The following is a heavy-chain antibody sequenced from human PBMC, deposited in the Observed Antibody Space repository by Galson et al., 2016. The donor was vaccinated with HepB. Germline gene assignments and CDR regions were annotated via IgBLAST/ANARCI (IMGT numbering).Heavy chain of an antibody. Sequence: SLRLSCAASGFTFRTYSMTWVRQAPGKGLEWVSSITSSSRDIYYADSLKGRFTVSRDNAKNSLYLQMNGLRAEDTAVYYCARDRSPYEPLGPEYWGQGTLVTVSP. J-gene: IGHJ4*02. CDR3: ARDRSPYEPLGPEY. V-gene: IGHV3-21*01. D-gene: IGHD3-16*01. CDR1: GFTFRTYS. CDR2: ITSSSRDI.